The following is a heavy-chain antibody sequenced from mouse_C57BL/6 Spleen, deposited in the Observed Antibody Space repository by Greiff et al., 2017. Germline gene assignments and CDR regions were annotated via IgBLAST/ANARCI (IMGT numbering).Heavy chain of an antibody. J-gene: IGHJ3*01. CDR2: IDPSDSYT. CDR1: GYTFTSYW. V-gene: IGHV1-50*01. Sequence: QVQLQQPGAELVKPGASVKLSCKASGYTFTSYWMQWVKQRPGKGLEWIGEIDPSDSYTNYNEKFKGKATVTVDKSSSTAYMQLSSLTSEDSAVYYGARGGGSSCGFAYWGTGTLVTVSA. D-gene: IGHD1-1*01. CDR3: ARGGGSSCGFAY.